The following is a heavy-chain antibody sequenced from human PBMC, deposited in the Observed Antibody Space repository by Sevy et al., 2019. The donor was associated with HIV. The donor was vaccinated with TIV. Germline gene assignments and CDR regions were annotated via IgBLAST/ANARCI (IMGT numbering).Heavy chain of an antibody. CDR2: ICNSGNTK. CDR1: GFTFSTYE. Sequence: GGSLRLSCTASGFTFSTYEMNWVRQAPGKGLEWVSYICNSGNTKYYSDAVKGRFTISRDNTNNSLYLQMNSLRAADTAVYYCARDLPPSATTVAHFDYWGRGTLVTVSS. D-gene: IGHD4-17*01. V-gene: IGHV3-48*03. J-gene: IGHJ4*02. CDR3: ARDLPPSATTVAHFDY.